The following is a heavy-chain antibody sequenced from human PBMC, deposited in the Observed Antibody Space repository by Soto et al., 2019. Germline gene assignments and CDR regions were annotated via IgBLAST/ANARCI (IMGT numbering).Heavy chain of an antibody. CDR3: AVNWDTVYYFDY. V-gene: IGHV1-69*06. CDR1: GGTFSSYA. D-gene: IGHD4-17*01. CDR2: IIPIFGTA. J-gene: IGHJ4*02. Sequence: SVKVSCKASGGTFSSYAISWVRQAPGQGLEWMGGIIPIFGTANYAQKFQGRVTITADKSTSTAYMELSSLRSEDTAVYYCAVNWDTVYYFDYWGQGTLVTVSS.